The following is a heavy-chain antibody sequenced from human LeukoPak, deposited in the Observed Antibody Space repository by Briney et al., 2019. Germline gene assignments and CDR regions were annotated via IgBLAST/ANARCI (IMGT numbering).Heavy chain of an antibody. CDR3: ASLRDGYNFDYYYMDV. CDR1: GYTFTGYY. D-gene: IGHD5-24*01. V-gene: IGHV1-2*06. J-gene: IGHJ6*03. Sequence: ASVKVSCKASGYTFTGYYMHWVRQAPGQGLEWMGRINPNSGGTNYAQKFQGRVTMTRDTSLSTAYMELSRLRSDDTAVYYCASLRDGYNFDYYYMDVWGKGTTVTVSS. CDR2: INPNSGGT.